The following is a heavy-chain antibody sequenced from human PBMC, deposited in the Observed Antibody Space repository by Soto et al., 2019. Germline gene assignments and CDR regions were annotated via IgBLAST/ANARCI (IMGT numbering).Heavy chain of an antibody. CDR1: GGSISSGGYY. V-gene: IGHV4-31*03. J-gene: IGHJ6*02. D-gene: IGHD3-9*01. CDR3: ARGGHDILTAYLGMDV. Sequence: PSETLSLTCTVSGGSISSGGYYWSWIRQHPGKGLEWIGYIYYSGSTYYNPSLKSRVTISVDTSKNQFSLKLSSVTAADTAVYYCARGGHDILTAYLGMDVWGQGTTVTVSS. CDR2: IYYSGST.